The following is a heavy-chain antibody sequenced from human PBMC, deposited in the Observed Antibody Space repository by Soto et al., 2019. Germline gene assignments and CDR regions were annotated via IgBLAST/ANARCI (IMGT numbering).Heavy chain of an antibody. V-gene: IGHV1-8*01. CDR1: GYTFTRYD. CDR3: AAGDKTSYYYYGMDV. Sequence: QVQLVQSGAEVKKPGASVKDSCKASGYTFTRYDINWVRQATGKGLEWMGWTNPNSGNTGYAQKFQGKVTRTRNTSISTAYMELSSLSSEDTAVYYCAAGDKTSYYYYGMDVWGQGTTVAVAS. J-gene: IGHJ6*02. CDR2: TNPNSGNT. D-gene: IGHD3-10*01.